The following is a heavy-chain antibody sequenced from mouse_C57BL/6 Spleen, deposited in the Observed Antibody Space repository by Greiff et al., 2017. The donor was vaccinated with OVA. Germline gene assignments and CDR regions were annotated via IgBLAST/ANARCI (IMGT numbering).Heavy chain of an antibody. CDR1: GYTFTDYN. CDR3: ARGATGAWFSY. CDR2: INPNNGGT. Sequence: VQLKQSGPELVKPGASVKMSCKASGYTFTDYNMHWVKQSHGKSLEWIGYINPNNGGTSYNQKFKGKATLTVNKSSSTAYMELRSLTSEGSAVYYCARGATGAWFSYWGQRTLFTVSA. D-gene: IGHD4-1*01. J-gene: IGHJ3*01. V-gene: IGHV1-22*01.